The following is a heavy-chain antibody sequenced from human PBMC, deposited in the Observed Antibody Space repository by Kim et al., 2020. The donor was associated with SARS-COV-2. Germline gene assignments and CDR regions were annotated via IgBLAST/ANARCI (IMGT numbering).Heavy chain of an antibody. CDR2: FDPEDGET. CDR1: GYTLTELS. Sequence: ASVKVSCKVSGYTLTELSMHWVRQAPGKGLEWMGGFDPEDGETIYAQKFQGRVTMTEDTSTDTAYMDLSSLRSEDTAVYYCATLDSSGYYKEYYFDYWGQGTLVTVVS. D-gene: IGHD3-22*01. CDR3: ATLDSSGYYKEYYFDY. V-gene: IGHV1-24*01. J-gene: IGHJ4*02.